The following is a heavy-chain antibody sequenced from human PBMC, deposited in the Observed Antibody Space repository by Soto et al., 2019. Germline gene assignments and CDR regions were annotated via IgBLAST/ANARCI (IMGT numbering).Heavy chain of an antibody. CDR2: ISYDGTNK. V-gene: IGHV3-30*18. J-gene: IGHJ4*01. CDR3: AKTTVAGSVIYYFDY. D-gene: IGHD6-19*01. CDR1: GFTFSSYG. Sequence: GGSLRLSCVASGFTFSSYGMHWVRQAPGKGLEWVAVISYDGTNKYYADSVKGRFTISRDNSKNTLYLQMNSLRAEDTAVYYCAKTTVAGSVIYYFDYWGHGTLVAVSS.